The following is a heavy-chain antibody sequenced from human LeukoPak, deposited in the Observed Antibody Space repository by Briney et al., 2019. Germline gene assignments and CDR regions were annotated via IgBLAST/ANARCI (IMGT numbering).Heavy chain of an antibody. J-gene: IGHJ4*02. V-gene: IGHV3-21*01. CDR1: GFTFSSYS. D-gene: IGHD6-13*01. Sequence: PGGSLRLSCAASGFTFSSYSMNWVRQAPGKGLEWVSSISSSSSYIYYADSVKGRFTISRNNAKNSLYLQMNSLRAEDTAVYYCARDRCYSSSLDYWGQGTLVTVSS. CDR3: ARDRCYSSSLDY. CDR2: ISSSSSYI.